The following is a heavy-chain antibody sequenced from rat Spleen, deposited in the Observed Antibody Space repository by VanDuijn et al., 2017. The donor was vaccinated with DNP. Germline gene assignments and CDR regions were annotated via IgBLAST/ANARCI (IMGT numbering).Heavy chain of an antibody. V-gene: IGHV2S8*01. Sequence: QVQLKESGPGLVQPSQTLSLTCTVSGFSLSSYGVNWVRQPPGRGLEWIAAISSGGNTYYNSALKSRLSISRDTSKSQVFLKMNSLETEDTAMYFCARNYGLMDAWGQGTSVTVSS. CDR3: ARNYGLMDA. CDR1: GFSLSSYG. CDR2: ISSGGNT. J-gene: IGHJ4*01. D-gene: IGHD1-11*01.